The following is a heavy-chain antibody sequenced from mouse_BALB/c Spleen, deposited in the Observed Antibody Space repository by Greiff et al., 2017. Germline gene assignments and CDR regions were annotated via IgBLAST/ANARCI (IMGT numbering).Heavy chain of an antibody. CDR2: IYPSDSYT. D-gene: IGHD1-2*01. CDR1: GYTFTSYW. CDR3: TRSTTATGAMDY. Sequence: QVQLQQPGAELVRPGASVKLSCKASGYTFTSYWINWVKQRPGQGLEWIGNIYPSDSYTNYNQKFKDKATLTVDKSSSTAYMQLSSRTSEDSAVYYCTRSTTATGAMDYWGQGTSVTVSS. J-gene: IGHJ4*01. V-gene: IGHV1-69*02.